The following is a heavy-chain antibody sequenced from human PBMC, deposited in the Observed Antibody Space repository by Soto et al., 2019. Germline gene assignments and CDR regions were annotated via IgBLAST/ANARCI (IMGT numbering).Heavy chain of an antibody. V-gene: IGHV4-59*01. CDR3: ARGYPYFDY. CDR2: IYYSGTT. Sequence: PSETLSLTCTVSGGSITSYYWSWIRQPPGKGLEWIGYIYYSGTTNNNPSLKSRVTISVDTSKNQFSLKLSSVTAADTAVYYCARGYPYFDYWGQGTLVTVSS. CDR1: GGSITSYY. D-gene: IGHD1-1*01. J-gene: IGHJ4*02.